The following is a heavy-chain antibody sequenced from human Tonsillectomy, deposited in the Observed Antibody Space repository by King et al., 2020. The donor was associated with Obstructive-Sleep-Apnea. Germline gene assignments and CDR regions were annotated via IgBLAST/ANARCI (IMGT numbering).Heavy chain of an antibody. CDR2: IKSKVVGGTT. CDR1: GLTFANAW. CDR3: TTDPGDYPDY. Sequence: VQLVESGGGLVKPGESLRLSCAASGLTFANAWMSWVRQTSGKGLEWVGCIKSKVVGGTTDYAAPATGRFTISRDDLRNTLYLQMNCLMIEDSAVYYCTTDPGDYPDYWGQGTLVTVSS. J-gene: IGHJ4*02. D-gene: IGHD4-17*01. V-gene: IGHV3-15*01.